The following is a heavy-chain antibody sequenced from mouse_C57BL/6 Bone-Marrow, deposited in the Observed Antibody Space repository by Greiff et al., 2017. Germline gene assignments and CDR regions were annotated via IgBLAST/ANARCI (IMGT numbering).Heavy chain of an antibody. Sequence: VKLVESGAELARPGASVKLSCTASGYTFTSYGISWVKQRPGQGLEWIGEIYPRSGNTYYNEKFKGKATMTADKSSSTAYMELRSLTSEDSAVYVCASSVLWALDYWGQGTSVTVSS. CDR3: ASSVLWALDY. V-gene: IGHV1-81*01. CDR2: IYPRSGNT. CDR1: GYTFTSYG. J-gene: IGHJ4*01. D-gene: IGHD1-1*02.